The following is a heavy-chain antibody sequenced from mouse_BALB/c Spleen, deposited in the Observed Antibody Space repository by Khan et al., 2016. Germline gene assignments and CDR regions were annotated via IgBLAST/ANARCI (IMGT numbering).Heavy chain of an antibody. CDR1: GFSLTNSG. CDR2: IWPGGST. CDR3: ARDDQDYDAWFAS. Sequence: QVQLKESGPGLVAPSQSLSITCTVSGFSLTNSGVHWIRQPPGKGLEWLGVIWPGGSTDYNSALMSRLSITNDHSQNQVFLKMISLQTDDTAMDYCARDDQDYDAWFASWGQGTLVIVSA. V-gene: IGHV2-9*02. D-gene: IGHD2-4*01. J-gene: IGHJ3*01.